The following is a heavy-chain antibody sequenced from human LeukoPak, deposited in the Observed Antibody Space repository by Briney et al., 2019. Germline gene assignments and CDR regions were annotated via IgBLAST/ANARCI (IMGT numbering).Heavy chain of an antibody. V-gene: IGHV4-30-4*07. CDR1: GGSISSGGYS. CDR2: IHYSDT. CDR3: ARDKSRTYGSADAFDI. Sequence: SETLSLTCAVSGGSISSGGYSWSWIRQPPGKGLEWIGYIHYSDTYYNPSLRSRVTILVDTSKNQFSLKLSSVTAADTAVYYCARDKSRTYGSADAFDIWGQGTMVTVSS. D-gene: IGHD3-10*01. J-gene: IGHJ3*02.